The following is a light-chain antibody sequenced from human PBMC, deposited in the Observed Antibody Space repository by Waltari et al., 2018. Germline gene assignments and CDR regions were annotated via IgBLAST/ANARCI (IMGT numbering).Light chain of an antibody. CDR2: GKN. J-gene: IGLJ2*01. CDR3: HSRDSNGDVL. V-gene: IGLV3-19*01. CDR1: SLRPKS. Sequence: SSELTQDPAVSVALGQTVRITCQGDSLRPKSVTWFQQKAGQAPTLVIYGKNNRPSGIPDRFSASTSGSRASLTIIGAQAEDEADYYCHSRDSNGDVLIGGGTKVTVV.